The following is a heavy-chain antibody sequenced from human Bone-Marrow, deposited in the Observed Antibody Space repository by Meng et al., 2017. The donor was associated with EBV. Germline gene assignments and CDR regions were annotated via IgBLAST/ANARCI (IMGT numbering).Heavy chain of an antibody. CDR1: GGTFNSDA. CDR3: ASESGRGFTPDY. CDR2: LIPMSGAP. V-gene: IGHV1-69*01. Sequence: QVQGLQSGAYVKKHGFLVKVSCLTSGGTFNSDAVSWVRQAPGQGLEWMGGLIPMSGAPHYAQKFQGRVTITADESTSTHYMDLSNLRSDDTAMYYCASESGRGFTPDYWGQGTLVTVSS. D-gene: IGHD3-10*01. J-gene: IGHJ4*02.